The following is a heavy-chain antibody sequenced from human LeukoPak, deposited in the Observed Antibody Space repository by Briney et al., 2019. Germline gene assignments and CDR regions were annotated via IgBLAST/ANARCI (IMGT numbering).Heavy chain of an antibody. V-gene: IGHV7-4-1*02. CDR2: INPNTGNP. D-gene: IGHD3-16*02. J-gene: IGHJ4*02. CDR1: GYSFTTYA. CDR3: ARAYQPLGGLSLPDY. Sequence: GASVKASCKASGYSFTTYAMNWLRQAPGQGLEWMGWINPNTGNPTYAPGFTGRFVFSLHTSVSTPYLQISGLKADDTAVYYCARAYQPLGGLSLPDYWGQGTLVSVSS.